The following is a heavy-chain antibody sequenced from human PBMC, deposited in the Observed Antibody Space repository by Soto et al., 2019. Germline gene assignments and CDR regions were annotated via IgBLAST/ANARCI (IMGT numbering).Heavy chain of an antibody. D-gene: IGHD6-25*01. V-gene: IGHV3-23*01. CDR2: ISGSGGST. Sequence: GGSLRLSCAASGFTFSSYAMSWVRQAPGKGLEWVSAISGSGGSTYYADSVKGRFTISRDTSKNTLYLQRNSLRAEDTDLYYCAKVKGGIAACSDAFDIWGQGTMVTVSS. CDR3: AKVKGGIAACSDAFDI. J-gene: IGHJ3*02. CDR1: GFTFSSYA.